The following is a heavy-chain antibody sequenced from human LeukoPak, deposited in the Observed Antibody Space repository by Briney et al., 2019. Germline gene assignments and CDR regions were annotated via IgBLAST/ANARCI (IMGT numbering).Heavy chain of an antibody. J-gene: IGHJ4*02. CDR3: AKDYDDKFDY. D-gene: IGHD3-9*01. CDR2: ISSSGSTI. V-gene: IGHV3-11*04. Sequence: GGSLRLSCAASGFTFSDYYMSWIRQAPGKGLEWVSDISSSGSTIYYADSVKGRFTISRDNAKNSLYLQMNSLRAEDTALYYCAKDYDDKFDYWGQGTLVTVSS. CDR1: GFTFSDYY.